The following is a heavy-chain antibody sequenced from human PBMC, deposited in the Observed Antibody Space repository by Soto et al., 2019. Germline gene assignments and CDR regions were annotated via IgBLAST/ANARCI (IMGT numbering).Heavy chain of an antibody. CDR1: GYTFTSYY. CDR2: INPIFGST. V-gene: IGHV1-46*04. J-gene: IGHJ4*02. CDR3: AKDHDYIWGSYAY. Sequence: ASVKVSCKASGYTFTSYYMHWVRQAPGQGLEWMGGINPIFGSTCYADSVKGRVTISRDNSKNTLYLQMNSLRAEDTAVYYCAKDHDYIWGSYAYWGQGTLVTVSS. D-gene: IGHD3-16*01.